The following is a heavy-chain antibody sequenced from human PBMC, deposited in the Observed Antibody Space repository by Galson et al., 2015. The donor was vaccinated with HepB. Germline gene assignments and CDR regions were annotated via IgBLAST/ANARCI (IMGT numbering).Heavy chain of an antibody. D-gene: IGHD3-3*01. J-gene: IGHJ4*02. CDR1: GGSLNSGGYS. V-gene: IGHV4-30-2*01. CDR3: ARGRGSIFGVALYPPFLDY. Sequence: TLSLTCAVSGGSLNSGGYSWAWIRQPLGKGLECVGYIYDSGRSKYNPSLNSRVTISGDTSRNQFSLKLTSVTASDTAVYYCARGRGSIFGVALYPPFLDYGGQGILVTVSS. CDR2: IYDSGRS.